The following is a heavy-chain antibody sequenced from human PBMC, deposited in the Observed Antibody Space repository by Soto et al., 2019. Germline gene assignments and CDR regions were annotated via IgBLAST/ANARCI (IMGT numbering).Heavy chain of an antibody. CDR3: ARDRLWFGELLYRDNDAFDI. J-gene: IGHJ3*02. Sequence: QVQLVQSGAEVKKPGASVKVSCKASGYTFTSYAMHWVRQAPEQRLEWMGWINAGNGNTKYSQKFQGRVTITRDTSASTAYMELSSLRSEDTAVYYCARDRLWFGELLYRDNDAFDIWGQGTMVTVSS. D-gene: IGHD3-10*01. V-gene: IGHV1-3*01. CDR1: GYTFTSYA. CDR2: INAGNGNT.